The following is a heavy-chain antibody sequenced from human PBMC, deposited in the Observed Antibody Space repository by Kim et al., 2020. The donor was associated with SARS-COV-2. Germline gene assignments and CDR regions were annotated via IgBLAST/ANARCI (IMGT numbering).Heavy chain of an antibody. J-gene: IGHJ4*02. D-gene: IGHD3-10*01. CDR1: GFTFSSYG. CDR3: AKGPGESTLYYFDY. Sequence: GGSLRLSCAASGFTFSSYGMHWVRQAPGKGLEWVAVISYDGSNKYYADSVKGRFTISRDNSKNTLYLQMNSLRAEDTAVYYCAKGPGESTLYYFDYWGQG. V-gene: IGHV3-30*18. CDR2: ISYDGSNK.